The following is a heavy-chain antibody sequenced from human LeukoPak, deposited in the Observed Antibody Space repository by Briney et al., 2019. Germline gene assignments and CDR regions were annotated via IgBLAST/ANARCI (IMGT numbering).Heavy chain of an antibody. J-gene: IGHJ4*02. CDR3: ARDPARWGHFDY. V-gene: IGHV5-51*01. D-gene: IGHD1-26*01. CDR1: GSIFTDYW. Sequence: GASLQISCTAAGSIFTDYWIGWVRPLPGKGLEWEGVIWPGDSDTKYSPSFQGQVTISADKSINTASLQWNSLKASDTATYYCARDPARWGHFDYWGQGTLVTVSA. CDR2: IWPGDSDT.